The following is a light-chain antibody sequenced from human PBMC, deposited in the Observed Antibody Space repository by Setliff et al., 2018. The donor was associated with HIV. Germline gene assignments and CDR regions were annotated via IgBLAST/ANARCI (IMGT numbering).Light chain of an antibody. Sequence: LTQPASVSGSPGQSITISCTGTSSDVGGYNLVSWFQQHPGKAPKYMIYEVNKRPSGVSNRFSGSKSGNTASLTISGLQAEDEADYYCCSYAGSSSFVLFGGGTKVTVL. J-gene: IGLJ2*01. CDR2: EVN. CDR3: CSYAGSSSFVL. V-gene: IGLV2-23*02. CDR1: SSDVGGYNL.